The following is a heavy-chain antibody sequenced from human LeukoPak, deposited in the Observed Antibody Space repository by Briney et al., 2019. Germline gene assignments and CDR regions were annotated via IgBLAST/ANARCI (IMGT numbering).Heavy chain of an antibody. D-gene: IGHD3-3*01. CDR2: ISGSGSST. J-gene: IGHJ2*01. V-gene: IGHV3-23*01. Sequence: GGSLILPCAASGVIFSSHAMSWVRQAPARERVWVSAISGSGSSTYYADSVKGRVSISRDNSKNTLYLQMNSLRVEDTALYYCARDFWDDFEYFDLWGRGTLVTVSS. CDR3: ARDFWDDFEYFDL. CDR1: GVIFSSHA.